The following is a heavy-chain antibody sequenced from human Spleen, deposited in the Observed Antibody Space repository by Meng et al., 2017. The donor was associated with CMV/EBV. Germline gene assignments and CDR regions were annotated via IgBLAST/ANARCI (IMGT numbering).Heavy chain of an antibody. Sequence: ASVKVSCKASGYTFTSYYMHWVRQAPGQGLEWMGIINPSGGSTSYAQKFQGRVTMTRDTSTSTVYMELSRLRSDDTAVYYCARDAHWGLGVIWYFDLWGRGTLVTVSS. CDR1: GYTFTSYY. D-gene: IGHD3-10*01. CDR2: INPSGGST. CDR3: ARDAHWGLGVIWYFDL. J-gene: IGHJ2*01. V-gene: IGHV1-46*01.